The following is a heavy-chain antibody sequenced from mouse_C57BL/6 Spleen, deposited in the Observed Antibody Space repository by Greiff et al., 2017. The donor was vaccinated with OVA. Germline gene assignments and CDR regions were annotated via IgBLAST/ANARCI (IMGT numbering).Heavy chain of an antibody. V-gene: IGHV1-50*01. CDR2: IDPSDSYT. D-gene: IGHD2-10*01. Sequence: QVQLQQPGAELVKPGASVKLSCKASGYTFTSYWMQWVKQRPGQGLEWIGEIDPSDSYTNYNQKFKGKATLTVDTSSSTAYMQLSSLTSEDSAVYYCARSYYDYDGMDYWGQGTSVTVSS. J-gene: IGHJ4*01. CDR3: ARSYYDYDGMDY. CDR1: GYTFTSYW.